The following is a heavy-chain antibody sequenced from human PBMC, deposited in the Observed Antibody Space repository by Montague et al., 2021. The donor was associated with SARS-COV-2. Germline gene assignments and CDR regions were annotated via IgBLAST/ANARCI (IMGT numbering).Heavy chain of an antibody. CDR3: ARIERGFWRDLVVFDV. CDR2: VSNTWST. J-gene: IGHJ3*01. V-gene: IGHV4-59*12. CDR1: GVSITTYY. D-gene: IGHD3-3*01. Sequence: SETLSLTCSVSGVSITTYYWRWIRQFPGKELEWIGTVSNTWSTNKNPSLISRVTISRDTSSGQVSMRLRSVTAADTAFYFCARIERGFWRDLVVFDVWGPGTLVTVSS.